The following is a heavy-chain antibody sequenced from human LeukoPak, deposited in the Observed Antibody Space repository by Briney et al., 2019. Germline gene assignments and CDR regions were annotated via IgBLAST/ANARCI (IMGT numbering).Heavy chain of an antibody. CDR2: INPNSGGT. CDR1: GYTFTSYG. D-gene: IGHD5-18*01. Sequence: ASVKVSCKASGYTFTSYGISWVRQAPGQGLEWMGWINPNSGGTNYAQKFQGRVTMTRDTSISTAYMELSRLRSDDTAVYYCARDMGEQLWSENDYWGQGTLVTVSS. J-gene: IGHJ4*02. CDR3: ARDMGEQLWSENDY. V-gene: IGHV1-2*02.